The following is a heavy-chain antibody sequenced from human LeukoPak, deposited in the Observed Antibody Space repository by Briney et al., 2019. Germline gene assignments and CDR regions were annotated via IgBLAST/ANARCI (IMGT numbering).Heavy chain of an antibody. D-gene: IGHD3-10*01. J-gene: IGHJ4*02. CDR1: GLSFSSYE. CDR3: ATDSYVSGSYYRLFY. CDR2: ISSSGSTI. V-gene: IGHV3-48*03. Sequence: GGSLRLSCAASGLSFSSYEMNWVRQAPGKGLEWISYISSSGSTIYYADSVKGRFTISRDNAKNTLYLQMNNLRAEDTAIYYCATDSYVSGSYYRLFYWGQGTLVTVSS.